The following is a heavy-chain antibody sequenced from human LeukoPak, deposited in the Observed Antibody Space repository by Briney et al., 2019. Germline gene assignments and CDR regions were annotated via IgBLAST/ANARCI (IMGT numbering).Heavy chain of an antibody. J-gene: IGHJ4*02. CDR1: GFTFSSYA. V-gene: IGHV3-23*01. CDR2: ISGSGGST. D-gene: IGHD1-14*01. Sequence: GGSLRLSCAASGFTFSSYAMSWVRQAPGKGLEWVSAISGSGGSTYYADSVEGRFTISRDNSKSTLYLQMNSLRAEDTAVYYCAKDLNLRGYCDYWGQGTLVTVSS. CDR3: AKDLNLRGYCDY.